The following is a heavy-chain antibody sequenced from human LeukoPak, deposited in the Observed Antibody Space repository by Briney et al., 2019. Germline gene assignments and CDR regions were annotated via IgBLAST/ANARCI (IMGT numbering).Heavy chain of an antibody. CDR3: ARHPYYYDSSGYYYYYYMDV. CDR1: GYSFTSYW. J-gene: IGHJ6*03. Sequence: GESLKMYCKGSGYSFTSYWIGWVRQMPVKGLEWMGIIYPGDSDTRYSPSFQGQVTISADKSISTAYLQWSSLKASDTAMYYCARHPYYYDSSGYYYYYYMDVWGKGTTVTVSS. D-gene: IGHD3-22*01. CDR2: IYPGDSDT. V-gene: IGHV5-51*01.